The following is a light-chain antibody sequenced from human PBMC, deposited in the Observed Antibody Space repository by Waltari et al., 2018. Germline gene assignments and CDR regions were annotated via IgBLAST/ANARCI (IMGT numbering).Light chain of an antibody. Sequence: EIVLTQSPGTLSLSPGERATLSCRASQSVSRALAWYQHKPGQAPRLLIYGASNRATGIPDRFSGSGSGTDFSLTISRLDPEDVAVYFCQHYVRLPATFGQGTKVEIK. V-gene: IGKV3-20*01. CDR2: GAS. CDR3: QHYVRLPAT. CDR1: QSVSRA. J-gene: IGKJ1*01.